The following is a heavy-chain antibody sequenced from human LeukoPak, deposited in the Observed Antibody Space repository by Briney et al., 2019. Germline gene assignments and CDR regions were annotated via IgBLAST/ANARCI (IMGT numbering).Heavy chain of an antibody. CDR2: ISGSGGST. D-gene: IGHD2-2*01. J-gene: IGHJ6*03. CDR1: GFTFSSYV. V-gene: IGHV3-23*01. Sequence: GGSLRLSCAASGFTFSSYVMSWVRQAPGKGLEWVSGISGSGGSTYYADSVKGRFTISRDNSKNTLYLQMNSLRAEDTAVYYCAKWIVKVVPAATHYYYYYMDVWGKGTTVTVSS. CDR3: AKWIVKVVPAATHYYYYYMDV.